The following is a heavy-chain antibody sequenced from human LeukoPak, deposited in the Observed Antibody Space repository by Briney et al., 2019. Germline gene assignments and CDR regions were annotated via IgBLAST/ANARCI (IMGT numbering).Heavy chain of an antibody. Sequence: GGSLRLSCAASGFTFSNYAMSWVRQAPGKGLEWVSGISGSGGGTYYADSVKGRFTISRDDSKNTLYLQMNSLRAEDTAVYYCAKDLGRYRNNYFDYWGQGTLVTVSS. CDR1: GFTFSNYA. V-gene: IGHV3-23*01. CDR2: ISGSGGGT. CDR3: AKDLGRYRNNYFDY. D-gene: IGHD1-26*01. J-gene: IGHJ4*02.